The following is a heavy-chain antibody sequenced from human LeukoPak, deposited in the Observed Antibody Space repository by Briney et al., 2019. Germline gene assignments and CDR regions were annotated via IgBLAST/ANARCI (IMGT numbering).Heavy chain of an antibody. Sequence: SQTLSLTCTVSGGSISSSSYYWGWIRQPPGKGMEWIGSIYYTANTYYNSSLKSRVTISVDTSKNQFSLKLSSVTAADSAVYYCARRDHYDSSGYFDYWGQGTLVTVSS. D-gene: IGHD3-22*01. CDR1: GGSISSSSYY. CDR2: IYYTANT. CDR3: ARRDHYDSSGYFDY. V-gene: IGHV4-39*01. J-gene: IGHJ4*02.